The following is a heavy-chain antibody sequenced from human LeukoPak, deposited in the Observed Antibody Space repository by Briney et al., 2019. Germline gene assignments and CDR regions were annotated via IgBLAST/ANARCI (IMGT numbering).Heavy chain of an antibody. V-gene: IGHV3-21*01. Sequence: SGGSLRLSCAASGFTFSSYTMNWVRQASGKGLEWVSLISSSSSHIHYADSVRGRFTISRDNAKNSLYLQMKSLRAEDTAVYYCARAGYSSSWRERYKYYFDYWGQGTLVTVSS. CDR2: ISSSSSHI. D-gene: IGHD6-13*01. J-gene: IGHJ4*02. CDR3: ARAGYSSSWRERYKYYFDY. CDR1: GFTFSSYT.